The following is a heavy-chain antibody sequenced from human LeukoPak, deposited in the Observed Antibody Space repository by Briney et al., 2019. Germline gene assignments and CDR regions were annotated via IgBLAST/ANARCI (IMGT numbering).Heavy chain of an antibody. J-gene: IGHJ3*02. V-gene: IGHV4-30-4*01. CDR3: ARGGGYDSSGRSRDAFDI. Sequence: SQTLSLTCTVSGGSISSGDYYWSWIRQPPGKGLEWIGYIYYSGSTYYNPSLKSRVTISVDTSKNQFSLKLSSVTAADTAVYYCARGGGYDSSGRSRDAFDIWGQGTMVTVSS. CDR1: GGSISSGDYY. D-gene: IGHD3-22*01. CDR2: IYYSGST.